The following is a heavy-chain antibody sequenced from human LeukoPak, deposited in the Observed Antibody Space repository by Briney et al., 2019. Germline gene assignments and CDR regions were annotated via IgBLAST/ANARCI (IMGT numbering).Heavy chain of an antibody. CDR1: GLTFSSYS. CDR3: ARVYSTIFGVVRNWFDP. V-gene: IGHV3-21*01. J-gene: IGHJ5*02. CDR2: ISSSSSYI. Sequence: GGSLRLSCAASGLTFSSYSMNWVRQAPGKGLEWVSSISSSSSYIYYADSVKGRFTISRDNAKNSLYLQMNSLRAEDTAVYYCARVYSTIFGVVRNWFDPWGQGTLVTVSS. D-gene: IGHD3-3*01.